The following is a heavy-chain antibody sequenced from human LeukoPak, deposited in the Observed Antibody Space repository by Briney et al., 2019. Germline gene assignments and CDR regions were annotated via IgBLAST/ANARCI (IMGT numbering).Heavy chain of an antibody. CDR2: ISSSGIYI. CDR1: GFTFSSYS. V-gene: IGHV3-21*03. D-gene: IGHD5-24*01. J-gene: IGHJ4*02. Sequence: GGSLRLSCAASGFTFSSYSMNWVRQAPGKGLEWVSSISSSGIYIYYADSLKGRFTISRDNAKNSLYLRMNSLRAEDTAVYYCTRDLMATNLFDYWGQGTLVTVSS. CDR3: TRDLMATNLFDY.